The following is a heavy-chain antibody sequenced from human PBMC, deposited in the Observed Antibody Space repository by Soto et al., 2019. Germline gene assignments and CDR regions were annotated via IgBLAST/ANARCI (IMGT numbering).Heavy chain of an antibody. J-gene: IGHJ4*01. CDR2: IYDTGTT. CDR3: ARVVHSGDCEDF. D-gene: IGHD4-17*01. V-gene: IGHV4-31*03. Sequence: QVQLQESGPRLLKPSQTLSLTCTVSGDSFNSGAYYWSWLRQHPAKGLEWIASIYDTGTTSYTPSLRSRLTISIDTSKSQFSLTLTSVTAADTAVYYCARVVHSGDCEDFWGQGTLVTVSS. CDR1: GDSFNSGAYY.